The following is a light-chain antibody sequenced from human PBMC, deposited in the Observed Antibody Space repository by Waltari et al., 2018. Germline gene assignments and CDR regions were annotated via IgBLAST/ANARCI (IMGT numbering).Light chain of an antibody. CDR3: QHRDK. Sequence: EVVLTQSPATLSLSPGEGATLSCGASQTVSNYLAWYQLKPGQAPRLLIYDASNRASGIPARFSGSGSGTDCTLTISSLEPEDFAVYYCQHRDKFGQGTRLEIK. CDR2: DAS. CDR1: QTVSNY. J-gene: IGKJ5*01. V-gene: IGKV3-11*01.